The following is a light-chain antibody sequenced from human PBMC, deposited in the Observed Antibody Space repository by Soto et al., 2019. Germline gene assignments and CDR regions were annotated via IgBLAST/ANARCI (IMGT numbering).Light chain of an antibody. J-gene: IGLJ1*01. Sequence: QSVLTQPRSVSGSPGQSVTISCTGNSSDVGGYNYVSWYQQHPGKAPKLMIYDVSKRPSGVPDRFSGSKSGNTASLTISGLQADDEADYYCCSYAGSNTLYVFGTGTKVTVL. CDR1: SSDVGGYNY. CDR3: CSYAGSNTLYV. V-gene: IGLV2-11*01. CDR2: DVS.